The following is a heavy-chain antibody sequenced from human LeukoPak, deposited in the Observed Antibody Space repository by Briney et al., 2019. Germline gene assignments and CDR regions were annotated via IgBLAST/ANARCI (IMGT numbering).Heavy chain of an antibody. V-gene: IGHV4-39*01. J-gene: IGHJ4*02. CDR2: VYSSGNV. Sequence: SETLSLTCSVSGVSVNSRSFYWNWVPQPPGKGLEWLGSVYSSGNVYQSPSLQGRGAISVDASNNSFSLTLKSVTAADTAVYFCVRGAMVSKPGDFWGQGALVIVSS. D-gene: IGHD2/OR15-2a*01. CDR1: GVSVNSRSFY. CDR3: VRGAMVSKPGDF.